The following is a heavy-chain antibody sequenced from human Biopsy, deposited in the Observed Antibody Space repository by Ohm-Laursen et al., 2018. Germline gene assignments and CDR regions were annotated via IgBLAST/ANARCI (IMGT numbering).Heavy chain of an antibody. Sequence: SSLRLSCAASGFGFYVMHWVRQPPGKGLEWLAVTSFDGSNKFYAESVRGRLTISRDRSRDTLYLQMNRLTNEDTALYYCAKDGGQWLGGAFDIWGHGTMVIVAS. CDR1: GFGFYV. V-gene: IGHV3-30*18. CDR2: TSFDGSNK. D-gene: IGHD6-19*01. CDR3: AKDGGQWLGGAFDI. J-gene: IGHJ3*02.